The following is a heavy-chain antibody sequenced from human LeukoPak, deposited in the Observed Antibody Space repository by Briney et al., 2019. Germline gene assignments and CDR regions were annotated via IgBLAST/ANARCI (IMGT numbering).Heavy chain of an antibody. V-gene: IGHV1-8*03. D-gene: IGHD3-10*01. CDR1: GYTFTSYD. Sequence: ASVKVSCKASGYTFTSYDINWVRQATGQGLEWMGWMNPNSGNTGYAQKFQGRVTITRNTSISTAYMELSSLRSEDTAVYYCARVRGVHRNWFDPWGQGTPVTVSS. CDR3: ARVRGVHRNWFDP. J-gene: IGHJ5*02. CDR2: MNPNSGNT.